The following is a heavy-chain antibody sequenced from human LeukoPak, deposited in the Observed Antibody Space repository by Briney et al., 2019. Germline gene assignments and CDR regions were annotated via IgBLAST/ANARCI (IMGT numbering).Heavy chain of an antibody. D-gene: IGHD6-13*01. CDR1: GFTFSSYA. CDR2: ISGSGGST. CDR3: AKAHTKYSSSCLNY. V-gene: IGHV3-23*01. J-gene: IGHJ4*02. Sequence: GGSLRLSCAASGFTFSSYAMSWVRQAPGKGLEWVSAISGSGGSTYYADSVKGRLTISRDNSKNTLYLQMNSLRAEDMAVYYCAKAHTKYSSSCLNYWGQGTLVTVSS.